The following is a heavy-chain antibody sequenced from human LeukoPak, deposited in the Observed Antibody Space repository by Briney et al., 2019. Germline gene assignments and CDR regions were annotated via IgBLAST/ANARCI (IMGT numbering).Heavy chain of an antibody. CDR2: ISSSGST. CDR3: ARDGAAAGRYYFDY. D-gene: IGHD6-13*01. V-gene: IGHV4-61*02. J-gene: IGHJ4*02. CDR1: GGSISSSHYY. Sequence: PSETLSLTCSVSGGSISSSHYYWNWVRQPAGKGLEWIGRISSSGSTTYSPSLQSRVTMSVDTSKNQFSLKLSSVTAADTAVYYCARDGAAAGRYYFDYWGQGTLVTVSS.